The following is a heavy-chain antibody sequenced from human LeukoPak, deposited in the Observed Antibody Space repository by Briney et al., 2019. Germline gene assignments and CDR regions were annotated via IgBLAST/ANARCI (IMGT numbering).Heavy chain of an antibody. V-gene: IGHV4-39*01. CDR3: ARYYYGSGSYYYFDY. J-gene: IGHJ4*02. CDR2: IYYSGST. Sequence: SETLSLTCTVSGGSISSSSYYWGWIRQPPGKGLEWIGTIYYSGSTYYNPSLKSRVTISVDTSKNQFSLKLSSVTAADTAVYYCARYYYGSGSYYYFDYWGQGTLAIVSS. CDR1: GGSISSSSYY. D-gene: IGHD3-10*01.